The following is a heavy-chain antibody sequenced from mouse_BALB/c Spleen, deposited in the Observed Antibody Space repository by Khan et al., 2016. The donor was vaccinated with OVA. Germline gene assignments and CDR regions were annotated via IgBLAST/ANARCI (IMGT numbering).Heavy chain of an antibody. CDR3: AKLYYAHYYAMDY. CDR2: IWGGGSI. J-gene: IGHJ4*01. D-gene: IGHD2-1*01. CDR1: GFSLTDYG. Sequence: QVQLKESGPGLVAPSQSLSITCTVSGFSLTDYGVSWIRQPPGKGLEWLGLIWGGGSIYYNSALKSRLSISKGDSKSHVFLKMNSLQTDDTAMYYCAKLYYAHYYAMDYWGQGTSVTVSS. V-gene: IGHV2-6-5*01.